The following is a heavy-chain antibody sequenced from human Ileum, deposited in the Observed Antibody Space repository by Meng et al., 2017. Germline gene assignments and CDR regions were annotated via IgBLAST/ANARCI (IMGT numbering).Heavy chain of an antibody. V-gene: IGHV4-4*02. CDR2: IHHSGST. Sequence: QVQLRESGPGLVKPSGALARTCTVSGASIIGVNWWTWVRQTPGKWLEWIGEIHHSGSTNSIPSLKSRVTLSVDKSKNQFSLSMTSVTAADTAVYYCARGTGDIRVGFDYWGQGTLVTVSS. D-gene: IGHD7-27*01. J-gene: IGHJ4*02. CDR3: ARGTGDIRVGFDY. CDR1: GASIIGVNW.